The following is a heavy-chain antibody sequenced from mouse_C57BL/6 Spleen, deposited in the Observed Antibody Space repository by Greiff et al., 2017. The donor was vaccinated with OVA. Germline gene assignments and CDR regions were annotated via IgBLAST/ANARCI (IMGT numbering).Heavy chain of an antibody. Sequence: LQQPGAELVKPGASVKLSRKASGYTFPSHWMHWVKQRPGQGLEWIGMIYPNSGSTNHNEKFKSKATLTVDKSSSTAYMQLSSLTSEDSAVYDCARRGGYYDYTYAMGGWGQGASVTVAS. J-gene: IGHJ4*01. V-gene: IGHV1-64*01. CDR2: IYPNSGST. CDR1: GYTFPSHW. CDR3: ARRGGYYDYTYAMGG. D-gene: IGHD2-4*01.